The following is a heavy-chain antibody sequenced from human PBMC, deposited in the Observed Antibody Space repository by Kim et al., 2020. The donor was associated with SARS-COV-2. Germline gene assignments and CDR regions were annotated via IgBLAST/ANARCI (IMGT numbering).Heavy chain of an antibody. CDR3: ASGHYYYGMDV. J-gene: IGHJ6*02. Sequence: GGSLRLSCAASGFSFSDYYMSWIRQAPGKGLEWVSYVSSGSSYTNDADSVKGRFTISRDNAKNSLYLEMNSLRAEDTAVYYCASGHYYYGMDVWGQGTTVTVSS. V-gene: IGHV3-11*03. CDR1: GFSFSDYY. CDR2: VSSGSSYT.